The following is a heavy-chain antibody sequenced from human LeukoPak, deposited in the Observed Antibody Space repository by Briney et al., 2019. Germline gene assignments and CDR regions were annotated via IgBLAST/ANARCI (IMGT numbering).Heavy chain of an antibody. D-gene: IGHD3-3*01. CDR2: ISSSSSYI. CDR1: GFTFSSYS. CDR3: AKGYYDFWSGYYDY. J-gene: IGHJ4*02. Sequence: GGSLRLSCAASGFTFSSYSMNWVRQAPGKGLEWVSSISSSSSYIYYADSVKGRFTISRDNAKNSLYLQMNSLRAEDTALYYCAKGYYDFWSGYYDYWGQGTLVTVSS. V-gene: IGHV3-21*04.